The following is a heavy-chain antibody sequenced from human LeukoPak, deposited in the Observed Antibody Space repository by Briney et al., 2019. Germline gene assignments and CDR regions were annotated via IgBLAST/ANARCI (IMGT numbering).Heavy chain of an antibody. Sequence: ASVKVSCKASGGTFSSYAINWVRQAPGQGLEWMGWINPNSGGTNYAQKFQGRVTMTRDTSISTAYMELSRLRSDDTAVYYCARTAYGDYFYYYMDVWGKGTTVTISS. CDR1: GGTFSSYA. J-gene: IGHJ6*03. V-gene: IGHV1-2*02. CDR3: ARTAYGDYFYYYMDV. D-gene: IGHD4-17*01. CDR2: INPNSGGT.